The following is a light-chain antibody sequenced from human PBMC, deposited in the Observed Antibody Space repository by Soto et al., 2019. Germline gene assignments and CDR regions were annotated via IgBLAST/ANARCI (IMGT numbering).Light chain of an antibody. CDR1: QSVHFNY. CDR3: QHYDGSPIT. V-gene: IGKV3-20*01. Sequence: EVVLTQSPGTLSLSPGERATLSCRASQSVHFNYLAWYQQKPGQAPRLLIYGASSRATGIPDRFRGSGSGTDFTLTISRLEPEDFAVYYGQHYDGSPITFGHGTRLEIK. J-gene: IGKJ5*01. CDR2: GAS.